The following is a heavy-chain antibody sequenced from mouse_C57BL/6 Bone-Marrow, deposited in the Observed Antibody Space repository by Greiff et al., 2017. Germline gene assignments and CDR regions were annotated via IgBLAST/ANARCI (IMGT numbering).Heavy chain of an antibody. V-gene: IGHV1-81*01. Sequence: QVHVKQSGAELARPGASVKLSCKASGYTFTSYGISWVKQRTGQGLEWIGEIYPRSGNTYYNEKFKGKATLTADKSTSTAYMDLRSLTSEDSAVYVCARWLLRFYYFDYWGQGTTLTVSS. CDR1: GYTFTSYG. J-gene: IGHJ2*01. D-gene: IGHD1-1*01. CDR2: IYPRSGNT. CDR3: ARWLLRFYYFDY.